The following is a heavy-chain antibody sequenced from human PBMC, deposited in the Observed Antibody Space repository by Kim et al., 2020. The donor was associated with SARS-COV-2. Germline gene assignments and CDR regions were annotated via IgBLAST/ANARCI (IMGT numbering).Heavy chain of an antibody. CDR3: ARAAYSSSSFPNWFDP. J-gene: IGHJ5*02. Sequence: GESLKISCKGSGYSFTNYWIGWVRQMPGKGLEWMGLFYPGDSDIRYSPSFQGQVIMSADMSINTAYLHWSSLRASDTAIYYCARAAYSSSSFPNWFDPWGQGTLVTVS. CDR1: GYSFTNYW. V-gene: IGHV5-51*01. CDR2: FYPGDSDI. D-gene: IGHD6-6*01.